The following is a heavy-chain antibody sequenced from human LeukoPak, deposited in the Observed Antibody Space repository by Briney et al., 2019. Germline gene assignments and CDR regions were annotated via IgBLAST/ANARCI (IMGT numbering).Heavy chain of an antibody. CDR1: GFTLSSDY. D-gene: IGHD2-15*01. CDR2: IYTDGRT. J-gene: IGHJ4*02. Sequence: GGSLSLSCAASGFTLSSDYMSWVRQAPGKGLECVSVIYTDGRTFFADFVKGRFTISRDTSKNMLYLQMNSLRVEDTAVYYCARGTPTVSAGHYWGQGTLVTVSS. CDR3: ARGTPTVSAGHY. V-gene: IGHV3-53*01.